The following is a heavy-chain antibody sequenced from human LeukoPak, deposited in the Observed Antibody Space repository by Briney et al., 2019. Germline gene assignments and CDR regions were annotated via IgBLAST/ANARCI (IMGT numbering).Heavy chain of an antibody. CDR2: IYHSGST. J-gene: IGHJ4*02. D-gene: IGHD5-12*01. Sequence: SETLSFTCTLSGGSISTYYWSWIRQPPGKGLEWIGYIYHSGSTNYNPSLKSRVTISVDTSKNQFSLKLSSVAAADTAVYYCARGGGYASPIGYWGQGALVTVSS. V-gene: IGHV4-59*01. CDR1: GGSISTYY. CDR3: ARGGGYASPIGY.